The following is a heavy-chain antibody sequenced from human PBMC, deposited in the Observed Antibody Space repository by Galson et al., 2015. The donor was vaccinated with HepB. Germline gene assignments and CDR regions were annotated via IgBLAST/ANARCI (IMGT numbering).Heavy chain of an antibody. CDR1: GGSISTYY. CDR2: IYYSGST. CDR3: ARDLSSSGWYDS. Sequence: ETLSLTCTVSGGSISTYYWSWIRQPPGKGLEWIGYIYYSGSTNNNPSLRSRVTISVDTSKNQFSLKLSSVTAADTAVYYCARDLSSSGWYDSWGQGTRVTVSS. D-gene: IGHD6-19*01. V-gene: IGHV4-59*01. J-gene: IGHJ5*01.